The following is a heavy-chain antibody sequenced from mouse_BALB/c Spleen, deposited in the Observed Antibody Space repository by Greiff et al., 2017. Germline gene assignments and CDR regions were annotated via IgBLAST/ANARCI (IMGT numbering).Heavy chain of an antibody. CDR1: GYTFTSYW. V-gene: IGHV1-87*01. J-gene: IGHJ4*01. Sequence: QVQLQQSGAELARPGASVKLSCKASGYTFTSYWMQWVKQRPGQGLDWIGAIYPGDGDTRYTQKFKGKATLTADKSSSTAYMQLSSLASEDSAVYYCARRGESPMDYWGQGTSVTVSS. CDR3: ARRGESPMDY. CDR2: IYPGDGDT.